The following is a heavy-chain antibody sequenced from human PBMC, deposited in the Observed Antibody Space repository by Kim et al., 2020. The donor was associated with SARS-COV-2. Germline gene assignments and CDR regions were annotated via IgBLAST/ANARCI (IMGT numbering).Heavy chain of an antibody. D-gene: IGHD6-19*01. CDR3: AKDGVGSSGWYYYYYGMDV. J-gene: IGHJ6*02. CDR2: ISGSGGST. V-gene: IGHV3-23*01. Sequence: GGSLRLSCAASGFTFSSYAMSWVRQAPGKGLEWVSAISGSGGSTYYADSVKGRFTISRDNSKNTLYLQMNSLRAEDTAVYYCAKDGVGSSGWYYYYYGMDVWGQGTTVTVSS. CDR1: GFTFSSYA.